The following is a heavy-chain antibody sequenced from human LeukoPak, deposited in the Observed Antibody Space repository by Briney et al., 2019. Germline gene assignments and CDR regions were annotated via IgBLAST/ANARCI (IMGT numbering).Heavy chain of an antibody. V-gene: IGHV4-59*01. CDR2: IYYSGST. CDR3: ARERLGYYDRSGLDY. J-gene: IGHJ4*02. Sequence: SETLSLTCTVSGGSISSYYWNWIRQSPGKGLEWIGYIYYSGSTNYNPSLKSRVTTSVDTSKNQFSLKLSSVTAADTAVYYCARERLGYYDRSGLDYWGQGTLVTVSS. CDR1: GGSISSYY. D-gene: IGHD3-22*01.